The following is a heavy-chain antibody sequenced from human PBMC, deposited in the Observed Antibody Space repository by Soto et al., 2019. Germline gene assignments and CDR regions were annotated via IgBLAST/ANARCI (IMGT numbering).Heavy chain of an antibody. CDR1: GYTFTSYG. J-gene: IGHJ6*03. CDR2: ISAYNGNT. Sequence: GASVKVSCKASGYTFTSYGISWVRQAPGQGLEWMGWISAYNGNTNYAQKLQGRVTMTTDTSTSTAYMELRSLRSDDTAVYYCARRRVGKAEIYYYYYMDVWGKGTTVTVSS. V-gene: IGHV1-18*01. CDR3: ARRRVGKAEIYYYYYMDV. D-gene: IGHD2-2*01.